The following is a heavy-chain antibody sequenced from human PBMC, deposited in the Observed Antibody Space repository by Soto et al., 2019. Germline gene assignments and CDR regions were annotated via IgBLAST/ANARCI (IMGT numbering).Heavy chain of an antibody. CDR1: GFTFSTYA. J-gene: IGHJ4*02. CDR2: ISANGQGI. V-gene: IGHV3-23*01. D-gene: IGHD1-7*01. Sequence: GGSLRLSCAASGFTFSTYALSWVRQAPGKGLEWVSAISANGQGIYYADSVRGRFTISRDNSKNTIFLHMDSLRAEDTAAYYCAKDRNYPRDQFHYWGQGTLVTVSS. CDR3: AKDRNYPRDQFHY.